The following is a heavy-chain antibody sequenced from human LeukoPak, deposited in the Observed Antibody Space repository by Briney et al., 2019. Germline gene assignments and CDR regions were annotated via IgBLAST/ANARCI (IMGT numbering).Heavy chain of an antibody. CDR3: ARDLGHAFDY. Sequence: GGSLRLSCAASGFTFSSYAMSWVRQAPGKGLVWVSRISSDGSSTSYADSVKGRFTISRDNAKNTMYLQMNSLRAEDTAVYYCARDLGHAFDYWGQGTLVTVSS. D-gene: IGHD3/OR15-3a*01. CDR1: GFTFSSYA. J-gene: IGHJ4*02. V-gene: IGHV3-74*01. CDR2: ISSDGSST.